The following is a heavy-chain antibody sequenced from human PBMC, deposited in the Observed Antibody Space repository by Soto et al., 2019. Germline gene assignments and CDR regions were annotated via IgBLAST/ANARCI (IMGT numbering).Heavy chain of an antibody. CDR1: GAALNSGNYY. J-gene: IGHJ5*02. CDR3: ARLRIATNNYKWFDP. V-gene: IGHV4-31*02. CDR2: IYVTGAV. Sequence: SETLSLTGSASGAALNSGNYYWSWIRQVPGKGLEWIGHIYVTGAVDYNPSLRDRITISQDTSERQFSLNLRLVTAADTAVYYCARLRIATNNYKWFDPWGQGTLVTVSS. D-gene: IGHD2-21*01.